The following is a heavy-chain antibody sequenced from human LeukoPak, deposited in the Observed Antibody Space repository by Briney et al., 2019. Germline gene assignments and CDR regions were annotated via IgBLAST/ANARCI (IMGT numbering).Heavy chain of an antibody. CDR1: GYTFTSYA. CDR3: ARDLEYSSSSLGPGDY. D-gene: IGHD6-6*01. J-gene: IGHJ4*02. CDR2: IIPIFGTA. Sequence: GASVKVSCKASGYTFTSYAISWVRQAPGQGLEWMGGIIPIFGTANYAQKFQGRVTITADESTSTAYMELSSLRSEDTAVYYCARDLEYSSSSLGPGDYWGQGTLVTVSS. V-gene: IGHV1-69*13.